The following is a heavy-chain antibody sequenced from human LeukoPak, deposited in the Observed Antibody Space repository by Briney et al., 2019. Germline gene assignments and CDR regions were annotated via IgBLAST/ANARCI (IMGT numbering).Heavy chain of an antibody. CDR1: EFSVSSNY. J-gene: IGHJ4*02. V-gene: IGHV3-53*01. CDR2: IYTGGTT. D-gene: IGHD3-10*01. CDR3: ARDTGYGSGSFDY. Sequence: GGSLRLSCAASEFSVSSNYMSWVRQAPGKGLEWVSLIYTGGTTYYADSVKGRFTISRDKTKNTLYLQMSSLRAEDTAVYYCARDTGYGSGSFDYWGQGTLVTVSS.